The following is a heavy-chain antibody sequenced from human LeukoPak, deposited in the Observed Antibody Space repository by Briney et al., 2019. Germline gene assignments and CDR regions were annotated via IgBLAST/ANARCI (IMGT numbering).Heavy chain of an antibody. D-gene: IGHD3-10*01. J-gene: IGHJ5*02. CDR3: AGSYDSGSATFPTGWFDP. Sequence: GGSLRLSCAASGFTFSDSAMHWVRQASGKGLEWVGRIRSKTNSYATAYAASVKGRFTISRDDSKNTAYLQMNSLRAEDTAVYFCAGSYDSGSATFPTGWFDPWGQGTLVTVSS. CDR2: IRSKTNSYAT. V-gene: IGHV3-73*01. CDR1: GFTFSDSA.